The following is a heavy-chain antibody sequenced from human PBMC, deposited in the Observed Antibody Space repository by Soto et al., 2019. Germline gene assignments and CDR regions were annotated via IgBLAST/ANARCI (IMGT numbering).Heavy chain of an antibody. V-gene: IGHV4-4*07. CDR2: IFSSGST. D-gene: IGHD5-18*01. CDR3: AREGSYSAYNFAHAIHLWSFVS. Sequence: KPSETLSLTCTVSGGSINTFYWSWVRQPAGKGLEWIGRIFSSGSTSFNPSLESRVAMSVDTSKNHFSLNLSSVTAADMAVYYCAREGSYSAYNFAHAIHLWSFVSWGQGALVTVS. J-gene: IGHJ4*02. CDR1: GGSINTFY.